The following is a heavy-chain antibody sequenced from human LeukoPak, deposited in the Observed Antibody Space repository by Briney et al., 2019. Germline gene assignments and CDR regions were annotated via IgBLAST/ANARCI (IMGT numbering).Heavy chain of an antibody. CDR2: TSAYNGNT. J-gene: IGHJ4*02. V-gene: IGHV1-18*01. D-gene: IGHD4-23*01. CDR1: GYTFTSYG. Sequence: ASVTVSCKASGYTFTSYGISWVRQAPGQGLEWMGWTSAYNGNTNYAQKLQGRVTMTTGTSTSTAYMELRSLRSDDTAVYYCARDSISDYGGNSGNPDYWGQGTLVTVSS. CDR3: ARDSISDYGGNSGNPDY.